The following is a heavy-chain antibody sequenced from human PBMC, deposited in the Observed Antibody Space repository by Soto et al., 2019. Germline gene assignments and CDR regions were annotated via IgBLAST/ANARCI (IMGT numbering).Heavy chain of an antibody. CDR3: ARNAPGTTVLDF. CDR2: FNAGNDNT. J-gene: IGHJ4*02. CDR1: GYTFTNYA. V-gene: IGHV1-3*01. Sequence: ASVKVSCKASGYTFTNYALHWVRQAPGQSLEWVGWFNAGNDNTQSSQKFRGRVTFTRDTSATTAYMELSSLRSEDTALYYCARNAPGTTVLDFWGQGTLVTVSS. D-gene: IGHD1-7*01.